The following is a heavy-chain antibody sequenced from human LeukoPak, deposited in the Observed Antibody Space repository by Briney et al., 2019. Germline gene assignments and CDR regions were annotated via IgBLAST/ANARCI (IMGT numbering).Heavy chain of an antibody. CDR3: ASVGVERATLDY. D-gene: IGHD2-15*01. Sequence: PSETLSLTCTVSGGSISSRSYYWGWIRQPPGKGLEWIGSIYYSGSTYYNPSLKSRATISADTSKNQFSLKLSSVTAADTAVFYCASVGVERATLDYWGQGTLVTVSS. CDR1: GGSISSRSYY. V-gene: IGHV4-39*01. CDR2: IYYSGST. J-gene: IGHJ4*02.